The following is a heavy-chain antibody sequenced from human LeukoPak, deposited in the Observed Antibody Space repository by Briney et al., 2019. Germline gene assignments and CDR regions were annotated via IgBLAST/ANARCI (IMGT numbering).Heavy chain of an antibody. V-gene: IGHV4-39*07. CDR3: ARDYPEILTTLDAFDI. J-gene: IGHJ3*02. Sequence: PSETLSLTCTVSGGSISSSSYYWGWIRQPPGKGLEWIGSIYYSGSTYYNPSLKSRVTISVDTSKNQFSLKLSSVTAADTAVYYCARDYPEILTTLDAFDIWGQGTMVTVSS. CDR2: IYYSGST. D-gene: IGHD3-3*01. CDR1: GGSISSSSYY.